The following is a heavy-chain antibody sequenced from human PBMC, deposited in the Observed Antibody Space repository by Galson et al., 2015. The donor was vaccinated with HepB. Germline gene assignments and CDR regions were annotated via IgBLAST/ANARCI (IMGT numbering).Heavy chain of an antibody. CDR2: INPNSGGT. Sequence: SVKVSCKASGYTFTGYYMHWVRQAPGQGLEWMGRINPNSGGTNYAQKFQGRVTMTRDTSISTAYMELSRLRSDDTAVYYCARAGPWGYGVFLGLGARGGTGYYMDVWGKGTTVTVSS. CDR3: ARAGPWGYGVFLGLGARGGTGYYMDV. J-gene: IGHJ6*03. V-gene: IGHV1-2*06. D-gene: IGHD2-15*01. CDR1: GYTFTGYY.